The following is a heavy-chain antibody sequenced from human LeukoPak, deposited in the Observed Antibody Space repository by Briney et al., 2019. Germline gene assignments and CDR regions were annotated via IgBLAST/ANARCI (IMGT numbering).Heavy chain of an antibody. D-gene: IGHD6-13*01. V-gene: IGHV1-2*02. CDR2: INPNSGGT. CDR3: ATGYSSSWYSNPFDY. CDR1: GYTFTGYY. Sequence: SVKVSCKASGYTFTGYYMHWVRQAPGQGLEWMGWINPNSGGTNYAQKFQGRVTMTRDTSISTAYMELSRLRSDDTAVYYCATGYSSSWYSNPFDYWGQGTLVTVSS. J-gene: IGHJ4*02.